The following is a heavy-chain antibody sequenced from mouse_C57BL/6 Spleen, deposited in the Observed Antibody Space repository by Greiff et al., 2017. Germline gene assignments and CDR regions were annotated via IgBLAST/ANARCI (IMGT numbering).Heavy chain of an antibody. CDR3: ARGMRREDYYAMDY. V-gene: IGHV2-9-1*01. CDR2: IWTGGGT. CDR1: GFSLTSYA. J-gene: IGHJ4*01. Sequence: VQLMESGPGLVAPSQSLSITCTVSGFSLTSYAISWVRQPPGKGLEWLGVIWTGGGTNYNSALKSRLSISKDNSKSQVFLKMNSLQTDDTARYYCARGMRREDYYAMDYWGQGTSVTVSS.